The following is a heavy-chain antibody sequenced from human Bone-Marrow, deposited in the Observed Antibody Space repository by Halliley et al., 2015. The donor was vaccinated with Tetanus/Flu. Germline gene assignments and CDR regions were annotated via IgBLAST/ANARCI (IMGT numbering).Heavy chain of an antibody. V-gene: IGHV2-70*04. J-gene: IGHJ6*02. CDR3: TRMDV. CDR1: GFSLSTGGMR. Sequence: LVKPTQTLTLTRSFSGFSLSTGGMRVSWIRQPPGKALEWLARIDWDDDKFYSTSLKTRLTISKDSSKNQVVLRLTNMDPADTATYYCTRMDVWGQGTTVTVS. CDR2: IDWDDDK.